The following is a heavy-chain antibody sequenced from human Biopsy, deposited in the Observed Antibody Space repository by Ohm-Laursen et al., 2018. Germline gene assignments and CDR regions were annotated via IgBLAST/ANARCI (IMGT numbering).Heavy chain of an antibody. Sequence: SSVKVSCKAPEGTFSNYGVNWVRQAPGQGLEWLGGNIPILGTGNYAQKFQDRVTVAANTSTSTATMELRSLRSDDTAVYYCATKLTGYFHHWGQGTLVSVSS. CDR2: NIPILGTG. D-gene: IGHD3-9*01. V-gene: IGHV1-69*06. CDR1: EGTFSNYG. J-gene: IGHJ1*01. CDR3: ATKLTGYFHH.